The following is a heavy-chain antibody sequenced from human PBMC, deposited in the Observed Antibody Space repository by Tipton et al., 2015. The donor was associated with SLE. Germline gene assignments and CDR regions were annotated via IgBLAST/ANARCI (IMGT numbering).Heavy chain of an antibody. CDR1: GDSISNGDDY. J-gene: IGHJ5*02. Sequence: LRLSCTVSGDSISNGDDYWSWIRQPPGKGLEWIGNIYYGGGTYYNPSLESRVTISLDTSKNQFSLKLNSVTAADTAVYYCARSTFQNWFDPWGQGTLVTVSS. CDR3: ARSTFQNWFDP. CDR2: IYYGGGT. V-gene: IGHV4-31*02. D-gene: IGHD3-16*01.